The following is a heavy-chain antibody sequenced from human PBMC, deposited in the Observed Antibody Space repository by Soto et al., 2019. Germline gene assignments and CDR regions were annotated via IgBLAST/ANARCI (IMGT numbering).Heavy chain of an antibody. CDR2: ISGSSGTI. CDR1: GFTFSSYS. CDR3: ARVTGTAPPRFDY. Sequence: EVQLVESGGGLVQPGGSLRLSCAASGFTFSSYSMNWVRQAPGKGLEWVSYISGSSGTIYYADSVKGRFIISRDNAKNSQYLQMYSLRDEDTAVYYCARVTGTAPPRFDYWGQGTLVTVSS. J-gene: IGHJ4*02. V-gene: IGHV3-48*02. D-gene: IGHD1-7*01.